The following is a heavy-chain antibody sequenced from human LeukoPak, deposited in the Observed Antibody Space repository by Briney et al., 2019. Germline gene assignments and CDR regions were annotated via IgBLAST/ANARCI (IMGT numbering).Heavy chain of an antibody. CDR1: GFTFSRYS. V-gene: IGHV3-48*01. D-gene: IGHD3-22*01. CDR2: ISSSSSTI. CDR3: ARGAYDSSGDQGY. Sequence: GGPLRLSCAASGFTFSRYSMHWVRQAPGKGLEWVSYISSSSSTIYYTDSVKGRFTISRDNAKNSLYLQMNSLRAEDTAVYYCARGAYDSSGDQGYWGQRTLATVSS. J-gene: IGHJ4*02.